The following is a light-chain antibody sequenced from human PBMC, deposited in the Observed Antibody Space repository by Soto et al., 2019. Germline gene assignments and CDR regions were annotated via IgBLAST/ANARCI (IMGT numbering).Light chain of an antibody. J-gene: IGLJ1*01. V-gene: IGLV2-14*01. CDR3: SSYTSSSTLRV. Sequence: SALTQPASVSGSPGQSITISSTGTSSDVGGYKYVSWYQLHPGKAPKLMIYDVSNRPSGVSNRFSGSKSGNTASLTISGLQAEDEADYYCSSYTSSSTLRVFGTGTKVTVL. CDR1: SSDVGGYKY. CDR2: DVS.